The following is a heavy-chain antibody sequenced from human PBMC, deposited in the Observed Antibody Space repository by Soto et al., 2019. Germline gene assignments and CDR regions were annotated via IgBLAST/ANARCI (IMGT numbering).Heavy chain of an antibody. CDR3: PRDCTGGRCFCFY. V-gene: IGHV1-18*01. Sequence: QVQLVQSAAEVKKPGASVKVSCKASGYTLTNYAISWVRQAPGQGPEWMGWINTYNGNSNYEQKFQGRVTMTTDTPTNKAHMERRSLKSYDHYIYYWPRDCTGGRCFCFYWRQRTLVTVSS. J-gene: IGHJ4*02. CDR2: INTYNGNS. CDR1: GYTLTNYA. D-gene: IGHD2-15*01.